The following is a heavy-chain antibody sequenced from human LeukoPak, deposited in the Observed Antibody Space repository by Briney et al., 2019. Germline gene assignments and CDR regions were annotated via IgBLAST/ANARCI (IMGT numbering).Heavy chain of an antibody. CDR1: GGSISGTNW. Sequence: SGTLSLTCGVSGGSISGTNWWSWVRPPPGQGPEWIGEISLRGLTNYNPSLRSRLTMSLDESKNQVSLNLTSVTAADTAVYYCSRESGPFCPFGFWGQGTLVSVHS. CDR3: SRESGPFCPFGF. V-gene: IGHV4-4*02. D-gene: IGHD1-26*01. J-gene: IGHJ4*02. CDR2: ISLRGLT.